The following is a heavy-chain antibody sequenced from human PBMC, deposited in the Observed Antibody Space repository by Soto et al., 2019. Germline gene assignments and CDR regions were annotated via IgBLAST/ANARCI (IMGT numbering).Heavy chain of an antibody. V-gene: IGHV1-46*01. J-gene: IGHJ4*02. CDR3: AKEGAE. Sequence: QVQLVQSGAEVKNPGASVKISCTASGYNFINNYIYWVRQAPGQGLEYMGLIYLSGGNTKYAQKFQDRVTMTRDTSTNTVYLELISLRFDDTAMYYCAKEGAEWGQGTLVTVSS. CDR2: IYLSGGNT. CDR1: GYNFINNY.